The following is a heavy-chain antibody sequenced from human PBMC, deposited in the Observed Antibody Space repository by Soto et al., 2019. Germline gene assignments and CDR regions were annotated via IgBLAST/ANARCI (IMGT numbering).Heavy chain of an antibody. CDR2: IIPILGIA. CDR3: ARDGGDYGMDV. CDR1: GGTFSSYT. D-gene: IGHD3-10*01. J-gene: IGHJ6*02. Sequence: QVQLVQSGAEVKKPGSSVKVSCKASGGTFSSYTISWVRQAPGQGLEWMGRIIPILGIANYAQKFQGRVTIAADKSTSTAYMELSSLRSEDTAVYSCARDGGDYGMDVWGQGTTVTVSS. V-gene: IGHV1-69*08.